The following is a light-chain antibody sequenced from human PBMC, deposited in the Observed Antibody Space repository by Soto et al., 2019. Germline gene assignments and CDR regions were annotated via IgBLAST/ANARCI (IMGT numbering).Light chain of an antibody. CDR2: AAS. V-gene: IGKV1-39*01. Sequence: DIQMTQSPSSLSASVVDRVTITCLASQSISSYLNWYQQKPGKAPKLLIYAASSLQSGVPSRFSGSGSGTDFTLTISSLQPEDFATYYCQQNYSNSATFGQGTKVDIK. CDR3: QQNYSNSAT. J-gene: IGKJ1*01. CDR1: QSISSY.